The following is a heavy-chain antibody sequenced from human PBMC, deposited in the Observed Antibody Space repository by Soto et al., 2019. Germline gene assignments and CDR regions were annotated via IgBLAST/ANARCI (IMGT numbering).Heavy chain of an antibody. J-gene: IGHJ6*02. V-gene: IGHV3-7*03. D-gene: IGHD3-10*01. CDR2: IKQDGSEK. CDR1: GFTFSAYW. Sequence: PGGSLRLSCAASGFTFSAYWMSWVRQAPGKGLEWVANIKQDGSEKYYVDSVKGRFTVSRDNAKESLYLQMNSLRAEDTAVYYCGRDTALGGYYYYGMDVWGQGTTVTVSS. CDR3: GRDTALGGYYYYGMDV.